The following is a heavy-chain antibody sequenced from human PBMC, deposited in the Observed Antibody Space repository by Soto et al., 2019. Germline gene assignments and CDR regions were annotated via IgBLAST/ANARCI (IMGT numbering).Heavy chain of an antibody. J-gene: IGHJ4*02. Sequence: GGSLRLSCAASGFTFDDYAMHWVRQAPGKGLEWVSGISWNSGSIGYADSVKGRFTISRDNAKNSLYLQMNSLRAEDTALYYCAKGRYSSGWYRPEFDYWGQGTLVTVSS. D-gene: IGHD6-19*01. CDR1: GFTFDDYA. V-gene: IGHV3-9*01. CDR3: AKGRYSSGWYRPEFDY. CDR2: ISWNSGSI.